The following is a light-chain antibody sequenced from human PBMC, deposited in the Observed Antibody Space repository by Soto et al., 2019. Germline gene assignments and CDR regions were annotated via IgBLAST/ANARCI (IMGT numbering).Light chain of an antibody. CDR3: SSYSSSTAYL. CDR2: EVS. Sequence: QSVLTPPASVSGTPGQSITISCTGTSIDVGGYDYVSWYQLHPGKAPKLMVFEVSNRPSGVSYRFSGSKSGNTASLTISGLQAEDEADYFCSSYSSSTAYLFGTGTKV. J-gene: IGLJ1*01. CDR1: SIDVGGYDY. V-gene: IGLV2-14*01.